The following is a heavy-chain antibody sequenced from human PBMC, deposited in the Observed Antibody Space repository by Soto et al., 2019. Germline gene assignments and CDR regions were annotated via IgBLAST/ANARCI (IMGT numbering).Heavy chain of an antibody. CDR3: ARYDYNGYYFDY. CDR1: GYTFTAYY. Sequence: ASVKVSCKASGYTFTAYYMHWVRQAPGQGYEWMGIINPSGGSTTYAQKFQGRVTMTRDTSTTTVYMELSSLKSEDTAVYYCARYDYNGYYFDYWGQGTLVTVSS. CDR2: INPSGGST. V-gene: IGHV1-46*01. D-gene: IGHD4-4*01. J-gene: IGHJ4*02.